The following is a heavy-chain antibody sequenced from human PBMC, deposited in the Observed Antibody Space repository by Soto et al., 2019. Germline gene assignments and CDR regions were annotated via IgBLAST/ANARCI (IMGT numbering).Heavy chain of an antibody. Sequence: EVQLLESGGGLLQPGGSLRLSCAASVFIFGSYAMGGVRQAPWKGLELVSDISASGDFTFYADPVKGRFTISRDNSKNTLYLQMNSMRADDTAVYFCAKEDGYCSSSSCPFGLDVWGQGTTVTVSS. D-gene: IGHD2-2*03. CDR2: ISASGDFT. V-gene: IGHV3-23*01. J-gene: IGHJ6*02. CDR3: AKEDGYCSSSSCPFGLDV. CDR1: VFIFGSYA.